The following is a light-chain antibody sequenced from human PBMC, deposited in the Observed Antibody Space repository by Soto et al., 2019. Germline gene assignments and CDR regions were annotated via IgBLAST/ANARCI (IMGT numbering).Light chain of an antibody. V-gene: IGKV2D-29*02. CDR2: EVS. Sequence: DVGMTRTPLSLSVAPGQPASISCKSSQSLLHITGETFLFWYLQKPGQSPQLLIYEVSTRVSGVPDRFSGSGSGTDFTLEISRVETDDVGIYYCMQSTQLPPTFGQGTRLGIE. CDR3: MQSTQLPPT. CDR1: QSLLHITGETF. J-gene: IGKJ5*01.